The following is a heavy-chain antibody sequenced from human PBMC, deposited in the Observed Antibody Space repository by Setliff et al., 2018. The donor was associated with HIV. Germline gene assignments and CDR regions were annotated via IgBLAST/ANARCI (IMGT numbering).Heavy chain of an antibody. CDR1: GGSFSGYY. D-gene: IGHD3-3*01. CDR3: ARVASYDFWSGYLHYFDY. CDR2: INHSGST. Sequence: SETLSLTCAVYGGSFSGYYWSWIRQPPGKGLEWIGEINHSGSTNYNASLKSRVTLSVDTSKKQFSLKLRSVTAADTAVYYCARVASYDFWSGYLHYFDYWGQGTPVTVSS. V-gene: IGHV4-34*01. J-gene: IGHJ4*02.